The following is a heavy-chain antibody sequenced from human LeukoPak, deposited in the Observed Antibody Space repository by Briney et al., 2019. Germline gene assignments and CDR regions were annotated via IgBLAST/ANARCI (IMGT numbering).Heavy chain of an antibody. V-gene: IGHV3-73*01. CDR3: TSHDYGDYPFDY. J-gene: IGHJ4*02. D-gene: IGHD4-17*01. CDR2: IRSKANSYAT. Sequence: GGSLKLSCAASGFTFSGSALHWVRQASGKGLEWVGCIRSKANSYATAYAASVRGRFTISRDDSKDTAYLQMNSLKTEDTAVYYCTSHDYGDYPFDYWGQGTLVTVSS. CDR1: GFTFSGSA.